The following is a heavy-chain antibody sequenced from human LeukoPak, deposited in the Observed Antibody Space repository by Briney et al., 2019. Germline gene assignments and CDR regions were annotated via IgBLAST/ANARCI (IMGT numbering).Heavy chain of an antibody. Sequence: GGSLRLSCAASGFTFSSSAMSWVRQAPGRGLEWVSAISNNGGYTYYADSVQGRFTISRDNSKSTLCLQMNSLRAEDTAVYYCAKQLGYCSDGSCYFPYWGQGTLVTVPS. V-gene: IGHV3-23*01. CDR2: ISNNGGYT. CDR1: GFTFSSSA. J-gene: IGHJ4*02. D-gene: IGHD2-15*01. CDR3: AKQLGYCSDGSCYFPY.